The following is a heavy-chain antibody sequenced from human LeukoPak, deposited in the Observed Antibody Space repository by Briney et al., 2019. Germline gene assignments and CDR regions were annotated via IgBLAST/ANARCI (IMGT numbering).Heavy chain of an antibody. CDR3: ARYSSGWYSLYYFDY. Sequence: PSEALSLTCTVSGGSISSYYWSWIRQPPGKGLEWIGYIYYSGSTNYNPSLKSRVTISVDTSKNQFSLKLSSVTAADTAVYYCARYSSGWYSLYYFDYWGQGTLVTVSS. V-gene: IGHV4-59*01. D-gene: IGHD6-19*01. CDR2: IYYSGST. CDR1: GGSISSYY. J-gene: IGHJ4*02.